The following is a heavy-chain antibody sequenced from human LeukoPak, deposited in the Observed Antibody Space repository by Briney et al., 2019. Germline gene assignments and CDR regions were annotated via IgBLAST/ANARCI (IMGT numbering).Heavy chain of an antibody. Sequence: SVKVPCKASGGTFSSYAISWVRQAPGQGLEWMGGIIPIFGTANYAQKFQGRVTITTDESTSTAYMELSSLRSEDTAVYYCARDVRVGYDSSGYPLDYWGQGTLVTVSS. CDR2: IIPIFGTA. D-gene: IGHD3-22*01. J-gene: IGHJ4*02. V-gene: IGHV1-69*05. CDR1: GGTFSSYA. CDR3: ARDVRVGYDSSGYPLDY.